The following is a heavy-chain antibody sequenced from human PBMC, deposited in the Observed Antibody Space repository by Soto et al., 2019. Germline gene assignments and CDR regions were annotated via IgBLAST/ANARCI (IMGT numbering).Heavy chain of an antibody. V-gene: IGHV1-46*03. CDR3: TISIYVLGSYSPHYYYYYYMDP. Sequence: ASVKVSCKASGYTFTSYAMHWVRQAPGQRLEWMGIINPSGGSTSYAQKFQGRVTMTRDTSTSTVYMELSSLRSEDTAVYYCTISIYVLGSYSPHYYYYYYMDPWGQGTLVTVSS. CDR2: INPSGGST. J-gene: IGHJ6*03. CDR1: GYTFTSYA. D-gene: IGHD3-10*01.